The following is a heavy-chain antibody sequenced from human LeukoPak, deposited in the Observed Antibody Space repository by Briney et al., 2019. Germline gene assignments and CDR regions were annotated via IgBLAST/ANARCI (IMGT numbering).Heavy chain of an antibody. Sequence: SETLSLTCTVSGGSISSYYWSWIRQPAGKGLEWIGRIYTSGSTSYNPSLKSRVTMSVDTSKNQFSLKLSSVTAADTAVYYCARDMPTGIAVAGKLDYWGQGTLVTVSS. D-gene: IGHD6-19*01. CDR3: ARDMPTGIAVAGKLDY. CDR1: GGSISSYY. V-gene: IGHV4-4*07. J-gene: IGHJ4*02. CDR2: IYTSGST.